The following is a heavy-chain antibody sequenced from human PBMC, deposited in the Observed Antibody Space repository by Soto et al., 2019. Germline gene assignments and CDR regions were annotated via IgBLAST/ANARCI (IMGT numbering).Heavy chain of an antibody. CDR1: GLTFSSYA. CDR2: ISGTGGST. V-gene: IGHV3-23*01. Sequence: GGSLRLSCAASGLTFSSYAMNWVRQAPGKGLEWVSVISGTGGSTYFADSVKGRFTISRDNSKNTLYLQMNSLRAEDTAVYYCAYSSTPFDYWGQGTLVTVSS. CDR3: AYSSTPFDY. D-gene: IGHD6-13*01. J-gene: IGHJ4*02.